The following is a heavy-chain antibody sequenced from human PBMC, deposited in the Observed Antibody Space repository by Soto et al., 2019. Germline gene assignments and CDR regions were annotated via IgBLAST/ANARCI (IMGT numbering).Heavy chain of an antibody. CDR2: IIPIFGTA. CDR3: ARQETDAGTSLDY. D-gene: IGHD6-13*01. Sequence: SVKLSCKASGGTFSSYAISWLRQARGQGLEWMGGIIPIFGTANYAQKLQGRVTMTTDTSTSTAYMGLRSLRSDDTAVYYRARQETDAGTSLDYWGQGTLVTVSS. CDR1: GGTFSSYA. V-gene: IGHV1-69*05. J-gene: IGHJ4*02.